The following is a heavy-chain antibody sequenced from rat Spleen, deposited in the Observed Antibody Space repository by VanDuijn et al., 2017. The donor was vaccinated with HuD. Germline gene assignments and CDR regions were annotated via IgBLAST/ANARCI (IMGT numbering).Heavy chain of an antibody. CDR2: IIYDGSRT. V-gene: IGHV5S10*01. D-gene: IGHD2-5*01. CDR3: VRQGYLRDWYFDF. J-gene: IGHJ1*01. Sequence: EVQLVESGGGVVQPGRSLKLSYAASGFTFSDVNIAWVRQSPKKGLEWVATIIYDGSRTFFRDSVNGRFTISRDNGKSILYLEMDSLRSEDMATYYCVRQGYLRDWYFDFWGPGTMVTVSS. CDR1: GFTFSDVN.